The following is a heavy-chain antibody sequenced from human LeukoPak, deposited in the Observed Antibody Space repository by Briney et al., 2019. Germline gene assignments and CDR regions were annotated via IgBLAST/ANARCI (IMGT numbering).Heavy chain of an antibody. CDR1: EFTFSSYA. V-gene: IGHV3-23*01. CDR2: ISGGGGST. Sequence: GGSLRLSCAASEFTFSSYAMSWVRQAPGKGLEWVSAISGGGGSTYYADSVKGRFTISRDNSKNTLYLQMNSLRAEDTAVYYCAKDKGPHCSSTSCYPFDYWGQGTLVTVSS. J-gene: IGHJ4*02. D-gene: IGHD2-2*01. CDR3: AKDKGPHCSSTSCYPFDY.